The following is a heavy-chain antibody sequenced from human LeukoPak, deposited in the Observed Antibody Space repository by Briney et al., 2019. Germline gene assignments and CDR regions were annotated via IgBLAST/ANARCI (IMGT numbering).Heavy chain of an antibody. J-gene: IGHJ4*02. CDR1: GGTFTSYD. Sequence: ASVKVSCKASGGTFTSYDFNWVRQATGQRPEWMGWMSPNSGDTGYAQKFQDRVTMTRNTSISTAYMELSSLRSDDTAVYYCARGPPNWGYDYWGPGTLVTVSS. CDR3: ARGPPNWGYDY. V-gene: IGHV1-8*01. CDR2: MSPNSGDT. D-gene: IGHD7-27*01.